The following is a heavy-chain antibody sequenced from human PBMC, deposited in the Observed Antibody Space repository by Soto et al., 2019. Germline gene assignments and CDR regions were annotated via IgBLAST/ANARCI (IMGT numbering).Heavy chain of an antibody. CDR1: GGSISSGDYY. CDR3: ARDRHYNGSVYYYYYYYAMDV. CDR2: IYYSGST. J-gene: IGHJ6*02. V-gene: IGHV4-30-4*01. D-gene: IGHD3-22*01. Sequence: SETLSLTCTVSGGSISSGDYYWSWIRQSPGKGLEWIGNIYYSGSTYSSPSLKSRVTISVDTSKNQFSLNLSSVTAADTAVYYCARDRHYNGSVYYYYYYYAMDVWGQGTTVTVSS.